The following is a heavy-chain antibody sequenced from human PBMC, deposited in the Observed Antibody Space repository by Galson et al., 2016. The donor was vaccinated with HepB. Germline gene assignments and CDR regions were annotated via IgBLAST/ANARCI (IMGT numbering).Heavy chain of an antibody. J-gene: IGHJ5*02. CDR1: GFAFGSHW. V-gene: IGHV3-74*01. D-gene: IGHD4-23*01. Sequence: ASGFAFGSHWMHWVRQVPGKGLAWVSRINSDGTISNYADSVKGRFTISRDNAKNTLYLQMNSLRVDDTAIYYCGRDHSVVLTTAYNWFDPWGQGTLVTVSS. CDR3: GRDHSVVLTTAYNWFDP. CDR2: INSDGTIS.